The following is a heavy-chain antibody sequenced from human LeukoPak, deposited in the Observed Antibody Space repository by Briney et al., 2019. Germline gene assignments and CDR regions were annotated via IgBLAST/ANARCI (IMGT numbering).Heavy chain of an antibody. D-gene: IGHD2-15*01. CDR1: GFTFSDYA. J-gene: IGHJ4*02. CDR3: ARARAVVADY. Sequence: GGSLRLSCAASGFTFSDYAMNWVRQAPGKGLEWVSTISGSGGSTYYAGSVKGRFTISRDNSKNTLYLQMNSLRAEDTAVYYCARARAVVADYWGQGTLVTVSS. CDR2: ISGSGGST. V-gene: IGHV3-23*01.